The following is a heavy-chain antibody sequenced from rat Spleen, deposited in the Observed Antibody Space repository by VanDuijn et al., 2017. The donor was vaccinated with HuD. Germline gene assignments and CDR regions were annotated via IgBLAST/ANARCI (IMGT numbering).Heavy chain of an antibody. Sequence: EVQLVESDGGLVQPGRSLKLSCAASGFTFSDYYMAWVRQAPTKGLEWVATISYAGSSTYYRDSVKGRFTISRDNAKSTLYLQMDSLWSEDTATYYCARHYTMMATRAVLGVMDAWGQGASVTVSS. D-gene: IGHD1-12*02. V-gene: IGHV5-29*01. CDR3: ARHYTMMATRAVLGVMDA. J-gene: IGHJ4*01. CDR2: ISYAGSST. CDR1: GFTFSDYY.